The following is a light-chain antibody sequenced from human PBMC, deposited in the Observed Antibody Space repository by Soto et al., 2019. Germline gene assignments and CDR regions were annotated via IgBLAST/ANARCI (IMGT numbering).Light chain of an antibody. J-gene: IGLJ2*01. CDR2: RND. CDR1: SSNIGTNY. Sequence: QSVLTQPPSASGTPGQRVTISCSGSSSNIGTNYVYWYRQLPGTAPKLLIHRNDQRPSVVPDRFSGSKSGTSASLAIRGLRSEDEADYYCVAWDDSLSGPVFGGGTKLTVL. CDR3: VAWDDSLSGPV. V-gene: IGLV1-47*01.